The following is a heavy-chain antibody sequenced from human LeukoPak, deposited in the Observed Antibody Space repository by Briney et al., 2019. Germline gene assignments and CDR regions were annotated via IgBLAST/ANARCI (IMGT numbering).Heavy chain of an antibody. Sequence: GGSLRLSCAASGFTFSSYWMSWVRQAPGKGLEWVANIKQDGSEKYYVDSVKGRFTISRDNAKNSLYLQMNSLRAEDTAVYYCARDLNCGGDCYAFDIWGQGTMVTVSS. D-gene: IGHD2-21*02. J-gene: IGHJ3*02. CDR2: IKQDGSEK. V-gene: IGHV3-7*01. CDR3: ARDLNCGGDCYAFDI. CDR1: GFTFSSYW.